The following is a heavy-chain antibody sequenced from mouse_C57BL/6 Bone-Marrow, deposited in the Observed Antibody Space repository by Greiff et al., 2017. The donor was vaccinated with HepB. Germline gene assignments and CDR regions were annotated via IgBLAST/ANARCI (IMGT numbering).Heavy chain of an antibody. CDR3: TTHGSGYDYFDY. J-gene: IGHJ2*01. Sequence: VQLKQSGAELVRPGASVKLSCTASGFNIKDDYMHWVKQRPEQGLEWIGWIDPENGDTEYASKFQGKATITADTSSNTAYLQLSSLTSEDTAVYYCTTHGSGYDYFDYWGQGTTLTVSS. CDR2: IDPENGDT. D-gene: IGHD3-2*02. CDR1: GFNIKDDY. V-gene: IGHV14-4*01.